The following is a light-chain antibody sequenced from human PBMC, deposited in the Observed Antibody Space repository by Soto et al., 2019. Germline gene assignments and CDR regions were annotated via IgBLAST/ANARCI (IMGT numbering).Light chain of an antibody. CDR2: DVS. V-gene: IGLV2-14*03. J-gene: IGLJ2*01. CDR1: SSDVGGYNS. CDR3: SSHTTSGTLVV. Sequence: QSALTQPASVSGSPGQSSAISCTGTSSDVGGYNSVSWYQQHPGKAPRVMIYDVSNRPSGVSNRFSGSKSGNTASLTISGLQPEDQADYYCSSHTTSGTLVVFGGGTKLTVL.